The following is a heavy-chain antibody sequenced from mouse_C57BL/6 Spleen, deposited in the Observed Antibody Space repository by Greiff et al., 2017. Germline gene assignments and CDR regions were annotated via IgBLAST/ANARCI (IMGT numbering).Heavy chain of an antibody. V-gene: IGHV5-4*01. J-gene: IGHJ2*01. D-gene: IGHD4-1*01. CDR3: ARSELGRYFDY. Sequence: EVHLVESGGGLVKPGGSLKLSCAASGFTFSSYAMSWVRQTPEKRLEWVATISDGGSYTYYPDNVKGRFTISRDNAKNNLYLQMSHLKSEDTAMYYCARSELGRYFDYWGQGTTLTVSS. CDR1: GFTFSSYA. CDR2: ISDGGSYT.